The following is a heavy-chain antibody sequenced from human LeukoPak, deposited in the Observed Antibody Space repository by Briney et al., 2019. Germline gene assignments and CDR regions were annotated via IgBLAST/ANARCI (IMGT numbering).Heavy chain of an antibody. CDR1: GFTFSSYA. D-gene: IGHD2-21*02. CDR2: ISGSGGST. V-gene: IGHV3-23*01. Sequence: RGSLRLSCAASGFTFSSYAMSWVRQAPGKGLEWVSAISGSGGSTYYADSVKGRFTISRDNSKNTLYLQMTGLRVDDTAVYYCAKDPLPHADPSTAFDYWGQGTPVTVSS. CDR3: AKDPLPHADPSTAFDY. J-gene: IGHJ4*02.